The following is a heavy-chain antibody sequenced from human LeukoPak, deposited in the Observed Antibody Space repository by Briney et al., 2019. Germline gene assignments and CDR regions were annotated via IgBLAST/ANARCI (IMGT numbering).Heavy chain of an antibody. CDR1: GFTFSSYG. D-gene: IGHD3-22*01. V-gene: IGHV3-33*06. J-gene: IGHJ5*02. CDR3: AKDSSGSGYPT. Sequence: GGSLRLSCAASGFTFSSYGMHWVRQAPGKGLEWVAVIWYDGSNKYYADSVKGRFTISRDNSKNTLYLQMNSLRAEDTAVYYGAKDSSGSGYPTWGQGTLVTVSS. CDR2: IWYDGSNK.